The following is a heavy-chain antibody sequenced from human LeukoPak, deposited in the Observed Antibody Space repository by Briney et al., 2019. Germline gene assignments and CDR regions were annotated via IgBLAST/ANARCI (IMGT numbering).Heavy chain of an antibody. V-gene: IGHV3-23*01. D-gene: IGHD3-22*01. CDR3: AKGGYYYDSSGYYYGY. CDR2: ISGSGGST. Sequence: GGSLRLSCAASGFTFSSYAMSWVRQAPGKGLEWVSAISGSGGSTYYADSVKGRFTISRDNSKNTLYLQMNSLRAEDTAVYYCAKGGYYYDSSGYYYGYWGQGTLDTVSS. J-gene: IGHJ4*02. CDR1: GFTFSSYA.